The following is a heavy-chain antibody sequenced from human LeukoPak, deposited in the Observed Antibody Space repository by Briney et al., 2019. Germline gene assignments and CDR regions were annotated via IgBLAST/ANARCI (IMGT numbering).Heavy chain of an antibody. V-gene: IGHV3-64*01. D-gene: IGHD3-10*01. CDR2: ISSNGGST. J-gene: IGHJ4*02. CDR3: ARDEGDYGSGSTH. Sequence: GGSLRLSCAASGFTFSSYAMHWVRQAPGKGLEYVSAISSNGGSTYYANSVKGRFTISRDNSKNTLYLQMGSLRAEDMAVYYCARDEGDYGSGSTHWGQGTLATVSS. CDR1: GFTFSSYA.